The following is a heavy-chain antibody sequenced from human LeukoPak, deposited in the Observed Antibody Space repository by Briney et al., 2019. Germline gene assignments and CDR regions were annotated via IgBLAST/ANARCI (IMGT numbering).Heavy chain of an antibody. J-gene: IGHJ4*02. CDR3: ARGYRSSSRYGIDY. Sequence: GGSLRLSCAASGFTFSSYGMHWVRQAPGKGLEWVAFIRYDGSNKYYADSVKGRFTISRDNAKNSLYLQMNSLRAEDTAVYYCARGYRSSSRYGIDYWGQGTLVTVSS. D-gene: IGHD6-13*01. CDR2: IRYDGSNK. CDR1: GFTFSSYG. V-gene: IGHV3-30*02.